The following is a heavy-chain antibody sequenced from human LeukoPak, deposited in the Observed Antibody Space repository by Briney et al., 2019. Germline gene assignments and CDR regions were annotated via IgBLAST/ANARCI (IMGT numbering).Heavy chain of an antibody. CDR3: AKGSLMGDLNP. J-gene: IGHJ5*02. CDR2: ISGSGGST. V-gene: IGHV3-23*01. CDR1: GFTFSSCA. D-gene: IGHD3-16*01. Sequence: GGSLRLSCAASGFTFSSCAMSWVRQAPGKGLEWVSAISGSGGSTYYADSVKGRFTISRDNSKNTLYLQMNSLRAEDTAVYYCAKGSLMGDLNPWGQGTLVTVSS.